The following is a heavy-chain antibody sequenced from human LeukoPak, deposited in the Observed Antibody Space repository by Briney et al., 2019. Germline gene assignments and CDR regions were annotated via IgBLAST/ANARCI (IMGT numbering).Heavy chain of an antibody. Sequence: GSLRLSCEVSGLLFSNYWMTWVRQAPGKGLERVANIKPDGSEVHYVDSVKGRFTISRDNAKNLLYLQMNSLRVEDTAVYFCARERSSITCYYDYWGQGTLVTVSS. CDR2: IKPDGSEV. V-gene: IGHV3-7*01. CDR3: ARERSSITCYYDY. J-gene: IGHJ4*02. D-gene: IGHD2-2*01. CDR1: GLLFSNYW.